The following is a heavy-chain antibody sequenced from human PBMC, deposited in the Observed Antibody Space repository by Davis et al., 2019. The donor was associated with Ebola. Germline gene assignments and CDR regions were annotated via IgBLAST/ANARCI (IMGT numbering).Heavy chain of an antibody. CDR2: IWYDGSNK. CDR3: ARDRLRWYPTPDAFDI. Sequence: PGGSLRLSCAASGFTFSSYGMHWVRRAPGKGLEWVAVIWYDGSNKYYADSVKGRFTISRDNSKNTLYLQMNSLRAEDTAVYYCARDRLRWYPTPDAFDIWGQGTMVTVSS. J-gene: IGHJ3*02. D-gene: IGHD4-23*01. CDR1: GFTFSSYG. V-gene: IGHV3-33*08.